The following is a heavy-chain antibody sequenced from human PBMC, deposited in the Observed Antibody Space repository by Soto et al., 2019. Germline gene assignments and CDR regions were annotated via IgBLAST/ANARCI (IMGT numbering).Heavy chain of an antibody. V-gene: IGHV4-31*03. CDR2: IYYSGST. CDR1: GGSISSGGYY. D-gene: IGHD2-2*01. CDR3: ARAGVVVPAAIEFRDWFDP. J-gene: IGHJ5*02. Sequence: PSETLSLTCTVSGGSISSGGYYWSWIRQHPGKGLEWIGYIYYSGSTYYNPSLKSRVTISVDTSKNQFSLKLSSVTAADTAVYYCARAGVVVPAAIEFRDWFDPWGQGTLVTVSS.